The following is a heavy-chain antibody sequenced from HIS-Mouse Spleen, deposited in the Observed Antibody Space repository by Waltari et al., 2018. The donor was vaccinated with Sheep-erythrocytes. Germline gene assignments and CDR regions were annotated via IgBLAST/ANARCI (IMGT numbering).Heavy chain of an antibody. V-gene: IGHV3-9*01. Sequence: EVQLVESGGRLVQPGRCLTLSCTASGFSCDDSAMHWVRKAPGTGLEWVSGISWNSGSIGYADSVKGRFTISRDNAKNSLYLQMNSLRAEDTALYYCAKDISRNIVVVPAAVGDYWGQGTLVTVSS. CDR3: AKDISRNIVVVPAAVGDY. CDR1: GFSCDDSA. D-gene: IGHD2-2*01. J-gene: IGHJ4*02. CDR2: ISWNSGSI.